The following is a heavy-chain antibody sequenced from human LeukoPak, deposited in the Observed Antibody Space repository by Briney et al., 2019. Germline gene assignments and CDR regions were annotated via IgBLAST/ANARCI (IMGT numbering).Heavy chain of an antibody. CDR2: IFYSGST. Sequence: SETLSLTCAVPGGSISSGGYYWGWIRQPPGKGLEWIGSIFYSGSTFYNPSLKSRVTISVDSSKNQFSLKVNSVTAADTAVYYCARHGVAVAGTPYNWFDPWGQGTLVTVSS. CDR3: ARHGVAVAGTPYNWFDP. V-gene: IGHV4-39*01. D-gene: IGHD6-19*01. J-gene: IGHJ5*02. CDR1: GGSISSGGYY.